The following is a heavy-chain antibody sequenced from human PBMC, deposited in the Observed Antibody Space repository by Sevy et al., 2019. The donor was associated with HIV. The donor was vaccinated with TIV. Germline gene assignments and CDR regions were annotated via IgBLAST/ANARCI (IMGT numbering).Heavy chain of an antibody. CDR1: GGSISIFY. CDR3: ARLLAGYNGYWFDP. J-gene: IGHJ5*02. V-gene: IGHV4-59*13. D-gene: IGHD2-2*03. CDR2: FDDSGST. Sequence: SETLSLTCTVSGGSISIFYWSWIRQPPGKGLEWIGYFDDSGSTNYNPSLKSRVTISVDTSKNQFSLKLTSVTAADTAVYYCARLLAGYNGYWFDPWGQGTPVTVSS.